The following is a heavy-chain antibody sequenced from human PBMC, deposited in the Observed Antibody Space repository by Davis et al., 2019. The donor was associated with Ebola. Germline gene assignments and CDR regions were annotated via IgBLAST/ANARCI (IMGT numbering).Heavy chain of an antibody. J-gene: IGHJ3*02. CDR1: GFTFSDYY. D-gene: IGHD4-11*01. CDR2: ISSSGSTI. V-gene: IGHV3-11*04. CDR3: ARDLRLEGAFDI. Sequence: GESLKISCAASGFTFSDYYMSWIRQAPGKGLEWVSYISSSGSTIYYADSVKGRFTISRDNAKNSLYLQMNSLRDEDTAVYYCARDLRLEGAFDIWGQGTMVTVSS.